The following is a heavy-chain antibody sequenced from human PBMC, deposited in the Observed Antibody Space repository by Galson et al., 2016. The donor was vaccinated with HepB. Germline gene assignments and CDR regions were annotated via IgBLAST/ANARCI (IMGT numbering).Heavy chain of an antibody. CDR1: GGTFSSYA. D-gene: IGHD3-22*01. CDR3: ARGSHYYDSSGPFAY. Sequence: SVKVSCKASGGTFSSYAISWVRQAPGQGLEWMGRIIPIFATANYAQRFHGRVTITADESTSTAYMELSGLRSEDSAVYYCARGSHYYDSSGPFAYWGQGTLVTVSS. V-gene: IGHV1-69*13. CDR2: IIPIFATA. J-gene: IGHJ4*02.